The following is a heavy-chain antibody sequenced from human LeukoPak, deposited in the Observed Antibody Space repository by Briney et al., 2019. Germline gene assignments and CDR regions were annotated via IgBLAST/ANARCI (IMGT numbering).Heavy chain of an antibody. V-gene: IGHV1-69*04. CDR3: ARELENYYDSQDAFDI. J-gene: IGHJ3*02. CDR2: IIPILGIA. CDR1: GGTFSSYA. Sequence: SVKVSCKASGGTFSSYAISWVRQAPGQGLEWMGRIIPILGIANYAQKFQGRVTITADKSTSTAYMELSSLRSEDTAVYYCARELENYYDSQDAFDIWGQGTMVTVSS. D-gene: IGHD3-22*01.